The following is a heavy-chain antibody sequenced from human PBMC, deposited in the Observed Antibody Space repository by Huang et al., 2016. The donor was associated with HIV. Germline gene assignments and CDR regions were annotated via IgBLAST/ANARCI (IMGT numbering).Heavy chain of an antibody. CDR1: GGSVSGHY. Sequence: QVQLQQWGAGLLKPSETLSLTCAVYGGSVSGHYWSWIRQPPGTGLEWIAEINDQGYTNYNPSLQSRVTISVHTSRNQFSLKLNSVTAADAAVYYCARASWYEPRSWYFGLWGRGTLVTVSS. D-gene: IGHD6-13*01. J-gene: IGHJ2*01. CDR2: INDQGYT. CDR3: ARASWYEPRSWYFGL. V-gene: IGHV4-34*01.